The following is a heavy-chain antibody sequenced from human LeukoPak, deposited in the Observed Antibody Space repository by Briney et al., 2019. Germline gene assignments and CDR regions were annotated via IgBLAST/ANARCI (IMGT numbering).Heavy chain of an antibody. V-gene: IGHV1-18*01. D-gene: IGHD1-7*01. CDR1: GYIFTNYG. CDR2: ISAYNGNT. CDR3: ARAGLYNWNYEGTAYFDY. Sequence: ASVKVSCKASGYIFTNYGMHWVRQAPGQGLEWMGWISAYNGNTNYAQKLQGRVTMTTDTSTSTAYMELRSLRSDDTAVYYCARAGLYNWNYEGTAYFDYWGQGTLVTVSS. J-gene: IGHJ4*02.